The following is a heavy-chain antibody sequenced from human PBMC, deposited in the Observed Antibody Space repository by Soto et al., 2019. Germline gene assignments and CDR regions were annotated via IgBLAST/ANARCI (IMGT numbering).Heavy chain of an antibody. Sequence: QITLKESGPTPVKPTQTLTLTCTFSGFSLSTRGVGVGWIRQPPGKALEWLAIIYWDDDKRYSPSLKSRLTIPKDPTKNPGVLTMTNMDPVETAAYYFAHKGGGDRILDYWGQGTLVTVSS. V-gene: IGHV2-5*02. CDR1: GFSLSTRGVG. CDR3: AHKGGGDRILDY. CDR2: IYWDDDK. D-gene: IGHD3-16*01. J-gene: IGHJ4*02.